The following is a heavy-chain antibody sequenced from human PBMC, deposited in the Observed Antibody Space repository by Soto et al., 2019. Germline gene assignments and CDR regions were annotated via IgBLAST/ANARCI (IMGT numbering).Heavy chain of an antibody. CDR2: INHSGST. Sequence: SETLSLTCAVYGGSFSGYYWSWIRQPPGKGLEWIGEINHSGSTNYNPSLKSRVTISVDTSKNQFSLKLSSVTAADTAVYYCARGLNVVPAAIGAMYYFDYWGQGTLVTVSS. V-gene: IGHV4-34*01. CDR3: ARGLNVVPAAIGAMYYFDY. J-gene: IGHJ4*02. D-gene: IGHD2-2*02. CDR1: GGSFSGYY.